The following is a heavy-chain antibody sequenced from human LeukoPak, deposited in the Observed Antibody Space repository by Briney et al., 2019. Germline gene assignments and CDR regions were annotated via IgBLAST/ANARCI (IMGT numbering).Heavy chain of an antibody. Sequence: ASVKVSCKASGYTFTSYGISWLRQAPGQGLEWMGWISAYNGNTNYAQKLQGRVTMTTDTSTSTAYMELSRLRSDDTAVYYCARHVHCTNGVCFPAYGMDVWGQGTTVTVSS. J-gene: IGHJ6*02. D-gene: IGHD2-8*01. CDR1: GYTFTSYG. V-gene: IGHV1-18*01. CDR2: ISAYNGNT. CDR3: ARHVHCTNGVCFPAYGMDV.